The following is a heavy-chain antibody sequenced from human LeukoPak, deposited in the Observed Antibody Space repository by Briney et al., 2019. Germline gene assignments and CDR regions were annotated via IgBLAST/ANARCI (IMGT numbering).Heavy chain of an antibody. CDR3: ARELTQLWHYFDY. V-gene: IGHV7-4-1*02. Sequence: GSSVKVSCKASGGTFSSYAVSWVRQAPGQGLEWMGWINTNTGNPTYAQGFTGRFVFSLDTSVSTAYLQISSLKAEDTAVYYCARELTQLWHYFDYWGQGTLVTVSS. CDR2: INTNTGNP. J-gene: IGHJ4*02. D-gene: IGHD5-18*01. CDR1: GGTFSSYA.